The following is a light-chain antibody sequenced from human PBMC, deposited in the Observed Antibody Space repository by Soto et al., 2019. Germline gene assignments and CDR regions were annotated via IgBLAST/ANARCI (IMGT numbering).Light chain of an antibody. V-gene: IGLV1-40*01. CDR3: QSYDRSLSGSV. CDR1: SSNIGAGYD. Sequence: QSVLTPPPSVSGAPGQGVTISCTGSSSNIGAGYDVHWYQQLPGAAPNLLIFGNDNRPSGVPDRFSGSRSGTSASLAITGLQAEDEADYYCQSYDRSLSGSVFGAGTKVTVL. CDR2: GND. J-gene: IGLJ1*01.